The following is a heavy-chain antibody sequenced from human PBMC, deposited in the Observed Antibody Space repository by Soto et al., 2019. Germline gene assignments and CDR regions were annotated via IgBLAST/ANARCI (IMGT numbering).Heavy chain of an antibody. J-gene: IGHJ4*02. D-gene: IGHD1-26*01. CDR2: IKTKTHGETT. CDR1: GFITMGPW. CDR3: TTGSVEGY. Sequence: VQLVESGGGLVKPGGSLRLPCAAPGFITMGPWLNWVRQAPGKGREWVGRIKTKTHGETTDYAAPVKGRFTISRDDSENTLSLHMTSLKIEDTAVYYCTTGSVEGYWGRGALVTVSS. V-gene: IGHV3-15*07.